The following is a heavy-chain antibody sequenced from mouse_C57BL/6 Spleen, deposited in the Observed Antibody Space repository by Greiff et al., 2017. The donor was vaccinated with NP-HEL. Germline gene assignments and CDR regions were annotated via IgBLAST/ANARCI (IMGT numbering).Heavy chain of an antibody. CDR3: ARLGITTVVDYAMDY. Sequence: QVQLQQSGPELVKPGASVKISCKASGYAFSSSWMNWVKQRPGKGLEWIGRIYPGDGDTNYNGKFKGKATLTADKSSSTAYMQLSSLTSEDSAVYFCARLGITTVVDYAMDYWGQGTSVTVSS. V-gene: IGHV1-80*01. CDR2: IYPGDGDT. D-gene: IGHD1-1*01. CDR1: GYAFSSSW. J-gene: IGHJ4*01.